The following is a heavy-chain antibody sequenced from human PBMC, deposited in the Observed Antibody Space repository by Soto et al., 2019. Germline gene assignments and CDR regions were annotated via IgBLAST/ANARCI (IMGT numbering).Heavy chain of an antibody. Sequence: PGGSLRLSCAASGFTFSSYAMHWVRQAPGKGLEWVAVISYDGSNKYYADSVKGRFTISRDNSKNTLYLQMNSLRAEDTAVYYCARDYDSGRYYWGFEYWGQGTLVTVPS. V-gene: IGHV3-30-3*01. D-gene: IGHD3-22*01. J-gene: IGHJ4*02. CDR3: ARDYDSGRYYWGFEY. CDR1: GFTFSSYA. CDR2: ISYDGSNK.